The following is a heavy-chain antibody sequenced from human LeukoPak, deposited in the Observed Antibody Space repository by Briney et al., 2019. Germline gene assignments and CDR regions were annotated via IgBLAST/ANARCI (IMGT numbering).Heavy chain of an antibody. CDR3: ARVIRRDALTNYNFDC. J-gene: IGHJ4*02. CDR2: TNPNSGGT. D-gene: IGHD3-9*01. V-gene: IGHV1-2*02. Sequence: GASVKVSCKASGYTFTSYYMHWVRQAPGQGLEWMGWTNPNSGGTNYAQKFQGRVTLTRDTSISTGYMELSGLRSDDTAIYYCARVIRRDALTNYNFDCWGQGTLVTVSS. CDR1: GYTFTSYY.